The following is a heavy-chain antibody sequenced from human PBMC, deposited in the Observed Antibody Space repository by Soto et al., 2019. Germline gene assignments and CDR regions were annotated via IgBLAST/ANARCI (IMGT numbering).Heavy chain of an antibody. CDR3: ANIPHKDGYNWSDY. V-gene: IGHV3-23*01. D-gene: IGHD5-12*01. J-gene: IGHJ4*02. CDR2: ISSSRGGTT. CDR1: GFTFSDSA. Sequence: EVQLLESGGGLVQPGGSLRLSCAASGFTFSDSAMSWVRQAPGKGLEWVSTISSSRGGTTYYADSVKGRFTISKDNSKNMLSMQINSLRVEVTALYYCANIPHKDGYNWSDYWGQGILVTVSA.